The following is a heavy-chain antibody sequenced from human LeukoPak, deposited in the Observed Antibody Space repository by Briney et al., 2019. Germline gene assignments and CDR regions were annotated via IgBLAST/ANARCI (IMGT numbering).Heavy chain of an antibody. CDR2: IIPIFGTA. CDR3: ARDSGRYSGYDLISTPAY. J-gene: IGHJ4*02. V-gene: IGHV1-69*13. Sequence: SVKVSCKASGGTFSSYAISWVRQAPGQGLEWMGGIIPIFGTANYAQKFQGRVTITADESTSTAYMELSSLRSEDTAVYYCARDSGRYSGYDLISTPAYWGQGTLVTVSS. CDR1: GGTFSSYA. D-gene: IGHD5-12*01.